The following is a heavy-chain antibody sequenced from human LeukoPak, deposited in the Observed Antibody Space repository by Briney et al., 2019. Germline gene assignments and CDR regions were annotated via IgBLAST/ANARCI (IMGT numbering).Heavy chain of an antibody. D-gene: IGHD6-13*01. CDR1: GFTFSSYS. J-gene: IGHJ4*02. V-gene: IGHV3-21*01. CDR2: ISSSSSYI. Sequence: PGGSLRLSCAASGFTFSSYSMNWVRQAPGKGLEWVSSISSSSSYIYYADSLKGRFTISRDNAKNSLYLQMNSLRAEDTAVYYCASAAVGTGDYFGYWGQGTLVTVSS. CDR3: ASAAVGTGDYFGY.